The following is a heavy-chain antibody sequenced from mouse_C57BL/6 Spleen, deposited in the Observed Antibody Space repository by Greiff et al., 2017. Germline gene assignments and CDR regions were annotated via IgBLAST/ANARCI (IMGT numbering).Heavy chain of an antibody. V-gene: IGHV3-6*01. J-gene: IGHJ3*01. CDR1: GYSITSGYY. CDR2: TGYDGST. D-gene: IGHD1-1*01. CDR3: ASHYYGSSLFAY. Sequence: EVQLQQSGPGLVKPSQSLSLSCSVSGYSITSGYYWYLIRQCPGNKLEWMGYTGYDGSTNYNPSLKNRISITRVTSNNQFFLKLNSVTTEDTATYYCASHYYGSSLFAYWGQGTLVTVSA.